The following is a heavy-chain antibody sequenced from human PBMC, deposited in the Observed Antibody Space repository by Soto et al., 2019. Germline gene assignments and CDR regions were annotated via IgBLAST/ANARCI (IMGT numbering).Heavy chain of an antibody. CDR2: VGGSGRDT. Sequence: EVQLLESGGGLVQPGGSLRLSCAASGFTFSSYAMNWVRQAAGKGLEWVSAVGGSGRDTYYADSVKGRFTISRDNSKNTLYLQMNRLRAEDTAVYYCASGYCGSTSCLRMDVWGQGTTVTVSS. CDR3: ASGYCGSTSCLRMDV. CDR1: GFTFSSYA. D-gene: IGHD2-2*03. J-gene: IGHJ6*02. V-gene: IGHV3-23*01.